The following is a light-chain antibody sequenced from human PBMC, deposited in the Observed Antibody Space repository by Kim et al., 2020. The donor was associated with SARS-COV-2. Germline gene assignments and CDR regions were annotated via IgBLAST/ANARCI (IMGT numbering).Light chain of an antibody. CDR3: QQSYSTRLT. CDR1: QSISNY. V-gene: IGKV1-39*01. J-gene: IGKJ4*01. CDR2: GAS. Sequence: DIQMTQSPSSLSASVGDRVTITCRASQSISNYLNWYQLRPGKAPKLLIYGASSLQSGGPSRFSGSGSGTDFTLTISSLQPEGFATYHCQQSYSTRLTVGGGTKVDIK.